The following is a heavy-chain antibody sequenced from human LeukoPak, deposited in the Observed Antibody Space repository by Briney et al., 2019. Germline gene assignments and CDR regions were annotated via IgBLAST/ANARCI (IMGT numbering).Heavy chain of an antibody. CDR1: GFTVSSNY. J-gene: IGHJ4*02. CDR2: IKQDGSEK. CDR3: ARQVLLWFGELLGPFDY. V-gene: IGHV3-7*01. Sequence: GGSLRLSCAASGFTVSSNYMSWVRQAPGKGLEWVANIKQDGSEKYYVDSVKGRFTISRDNAKNSLYLQMNSLRAEDTAVYYCARQVLLWFGELLGPFDYWGQGTLVTVSS. D-gene: IGHD3-10*01.